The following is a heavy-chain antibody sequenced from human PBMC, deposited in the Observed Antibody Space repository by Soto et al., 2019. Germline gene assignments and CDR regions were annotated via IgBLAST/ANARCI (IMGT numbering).Heavy chain of an antibody. CDR2: ITPFNGNT. CDR3: ASQYYYDSSGYKKPFDY. CDR1: GYTFTYRY. Sequence: QMQLVQSGAEVKKTGSSVKVSCKASGYTFTYRYLHWVRQAPGQALEWMGWITPFNGNTNYAQKFQDRVTSTRDRSMSTAYMELSSLRSEDTAMYYCASQYYYDSSGYKKPFDYWGQGTLVTVSS. V-gene: IGHV1-45*02. J-gene: IGHJ4*02. D-gene: IGHD3-22*01.